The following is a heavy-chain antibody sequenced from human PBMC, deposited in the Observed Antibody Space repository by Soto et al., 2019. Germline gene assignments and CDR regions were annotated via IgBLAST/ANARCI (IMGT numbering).Heavy chain of an antibody. CDR1: GGSVSSSDW. D-gene: IGHD3-10*01. CDR3: ARDTGSVRAFDI. Sequence: QVQLQESGPGLVKPSETLSLTCAVSGGSVSSSDWWSWVRQPPGKGLEWIGEIYHTGSTNYNPSLKSRXXMXIXXSKNQFSLKLNSVTAADTAVYYCARDTGSVRAFDIWGQGTLVTVSS. CDR2: IYHTGST. V-gene: IGHV4-4*02. J-gene: IGHJ3*02.